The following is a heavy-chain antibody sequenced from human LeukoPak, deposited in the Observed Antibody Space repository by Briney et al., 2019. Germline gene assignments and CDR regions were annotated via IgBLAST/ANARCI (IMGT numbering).Heavy chain of an antibody. CDR3: ARRNYDSSGYPTYYYYYYMDV. V-gene: IGHV4-39*01. J-gene: IGHJ6*03. Sequence: PSETLSLTCAVYGGSFSGYYWGWIRQPPEKRLEWIGSIYYSGSTYYNPSLQSRVTISVDTSKTQFSLKLTSVIAADTAMYYCARRNYDSSGYPTYYYYYYMDVWGKGTTVTISS. CDR1: GGSFSGYY. CDR2: IYYSGST. D-gene: IGHD3-22*01.